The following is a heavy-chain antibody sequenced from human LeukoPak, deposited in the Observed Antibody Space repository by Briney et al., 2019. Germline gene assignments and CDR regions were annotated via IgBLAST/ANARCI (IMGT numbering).Heavy chain of an antibody. CDR2: ITGHSSTI. CDR1: GFTFSSYS. J-gene: IGHJ4*02. V-gene: IGHV3-48*01. CDR3: ASVGVLSSSWLLY. D-gene: IGHD6-13*01. Sequence: GGSLRLSCAASGFTFSSYSMNWVRQAPGKGLEWVSYITGHSSTIYYADSVKGRFTISRDNAKNSLYLQMNSLRAEDTAVYYCASVGVLSSSWLLYWGQGTLVTVSS.